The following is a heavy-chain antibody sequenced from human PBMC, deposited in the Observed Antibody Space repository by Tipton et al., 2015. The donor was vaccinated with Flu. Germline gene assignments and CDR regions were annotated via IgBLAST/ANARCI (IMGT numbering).Heavy chain of an antibody. CDR2: ISAYNGNT. J-gene: IGHJ6*02. D-gene: IGHD3-10*01. Sequence: VQLVQSGAEVKKPGASVKVSCKASGYTFTSYGISWVRQAPGQGLEWMGWISAYNGNTNYAQKLQGRVTMTTDTSTSTAYMELRSLRSDDTAVYYCARDSNMVRGVIHPRGMDVWGQGTTVTVSS. CDR3: ARDSNMVRGVIHPRGMDV. CDR1: GYTFTSYG. V-gene: IGHV1-18*01.